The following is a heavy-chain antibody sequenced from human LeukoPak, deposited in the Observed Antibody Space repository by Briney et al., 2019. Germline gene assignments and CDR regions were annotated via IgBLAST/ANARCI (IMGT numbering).Heavy chain of an antibody. CDR2: IYSGGST. D-gene: IGHD2-2*02. Sequence: GGSLRLSCAASGFTVSSNYMSWVRQAPGKGLEWVSVIYSGGSTYYADSVKGRFTITRDNSKNTLYLQMNSLRHEDTAVYYCAKGGRDCSRTSCYIDYYYMDVWGKGTTVTVSS. CDR1: GFTVSSNY. V-gene: IGHV3-53*05. CDR3: AKGGRDCSRTSCYIDYYYMDV. J-gene: IGHJ6*03.